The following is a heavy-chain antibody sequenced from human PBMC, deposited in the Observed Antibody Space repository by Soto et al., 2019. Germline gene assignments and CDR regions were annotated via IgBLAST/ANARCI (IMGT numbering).Heavy chain of an antibody. D-gene: IGHD3-22*01. CDR2: IIPIFGTE. CDR1: EGTFSSYA. V-gene: IGHV1-69*06. J-gene: IGHJ4*02. Sequence: SVTVSCKASEGTFSSYAISWVRQAPAQGLEWMGGIIPIFGTENYAQKYQGKVTITADKSTSTAYMELGSLTSEDTAVYYCARDSGYCYDSSGYYDIDYWGQATLVTVSS. CDR3: ARDSGYCYDSSGYYDIDY.